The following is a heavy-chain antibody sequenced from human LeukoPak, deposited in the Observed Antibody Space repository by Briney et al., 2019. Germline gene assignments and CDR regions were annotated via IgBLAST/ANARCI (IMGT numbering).Heavy chain of an antibody. CDR2: INHSGST. Sequence: SETLSLTCAVHGGSLSGYYWSWIRQPTGKGLEWIGEINHSGSTNYNPSLKSRVTISVDTSKNQFSLKLSSVTAADTAVYYCARGMWLLCWGQGRMVTVSS. D-gene: IGHD6-19*01. CDR3: ARGMWLLC. CDR1: GGSLSGYY. V-gene: IGHV4-34*01. J-gene: IGHJ3*01.